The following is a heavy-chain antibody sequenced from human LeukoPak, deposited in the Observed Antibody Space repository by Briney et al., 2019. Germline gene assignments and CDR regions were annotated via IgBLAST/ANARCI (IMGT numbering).Heavy chain of an antibody. CDR1: GFTFSSYG. CDR3: ARDIASGRQIVYAPSGD. V-gene: IGHV3-33*01. D-gene: IGHD5/OR15-5a*01. J-gene: IGHJ4*02. Sequence: GRSLRLSCAASGFTFSSYGMHWVRQAPGKGLEWVAVIWYDGSNKYYADSVKGRFTISRDNSKNTLYLQMNSLRAEDTAVYYCARDIASGRQIVYAPSGDWGQGTLVTVSS. CDR2: IWYDGSNK.